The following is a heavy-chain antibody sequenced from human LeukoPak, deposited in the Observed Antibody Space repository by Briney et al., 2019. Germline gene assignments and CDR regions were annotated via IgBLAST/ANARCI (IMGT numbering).Heavy chain of an antibody. D-gene: IGHD2-15*01. J-gene: IGHJ5*02. Sequence: PSETLSLTCTVSGGSISSYYWSWIRQPAGKGLEWIGRIYTSGSTNYNPSLKSRVTMSVDTSKNQFSLKLSSVTAADTAVYYCARGRGVFKYCSGGSCYSDWLDPWGQGTLVTVSS. V-gene: IGHV4-4*07. CDR2: IYTSGST. CDR3: ARGRGVFKYCSGGSCYSDWLDP. CDR1: GGSISSYY.